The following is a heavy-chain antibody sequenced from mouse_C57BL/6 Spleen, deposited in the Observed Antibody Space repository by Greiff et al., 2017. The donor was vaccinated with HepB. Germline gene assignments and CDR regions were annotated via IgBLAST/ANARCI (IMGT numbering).Heavy chain of an antibody. V-gene: IGHV1-50*01. D-gene: IGHD3-2*02. Sequence: QVQLQQPGAELVKPGASVKLSGKASGYTFTSYWMQWVKQRPGQGLEWIGEIDPSDSYTNYNQKFKGKATLTVDTSSSTAYMQLSSLTSEDSAVYYCARVTQTAQAFDYWGQGTTLTVSS. J-gene: IGHJ2*01. CDR2: IDPSDSYT. CDR1: GYTFTSYW. CDR3: ARVTQTAQAFDY.